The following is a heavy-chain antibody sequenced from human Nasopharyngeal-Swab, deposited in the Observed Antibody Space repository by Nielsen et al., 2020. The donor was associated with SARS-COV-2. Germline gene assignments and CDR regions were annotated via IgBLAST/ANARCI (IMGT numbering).Heavy chain of an antibody. V-gene: IGHV3-23*03. CDR2: IYSGGSST. J-gene: IGHJ4*02. CDR1: GFIYSSYA. CDR3: AKDQGSYYDY. Sequence: GGSLRLSCAASGFIYSSYAMSWVRQAPGKGLEWVSVIYSGGSSTYYADSVKGRFTISRDNSKNTLYLQMNSLRAEDTAVYYCAKDQGSYYDYWGQGTLVTVSS. D-gene: IGHD1-26*01.